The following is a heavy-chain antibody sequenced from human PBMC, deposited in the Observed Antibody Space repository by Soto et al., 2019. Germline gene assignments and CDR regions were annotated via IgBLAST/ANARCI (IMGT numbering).Heavy chain of an antibody. J-gene: IGHJ4*02. CDR1: GFTFSRHA. CDR2: LSDSGGSI. V-gene: IGHV3-23*01. CDR3: AKVSSSWYAGFFDL. D-gene: IGHD6-13*01. Sequence: EMQLLESGGGLVQPGGSLRLSCTASGFTFSRHAMTWVRQAPGKGLEWVSGLSDSGGSIYYADSVKGRFTISRDNSMNTLYLQMKTLRAEDTAIYYCAKVSSSWYAGFFDLWGQGTLVTVSS.